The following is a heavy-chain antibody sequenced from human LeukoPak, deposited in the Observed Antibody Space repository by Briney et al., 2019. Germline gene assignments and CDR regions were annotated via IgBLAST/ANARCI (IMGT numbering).Heavy chain of an antibody. Sequence: GGSLRLSCAASGFTFSDYYMSCIRQAPGKGLEWVSYISSSSSYTNYADSVKGRFTISRDNAKNSLYLQMNSLRAEDTAVYYCARGKPEYSSSWYYFDYWGQGTLVTVSS. D-gene: IGHD6-13*01. CDR2: ISSSSSYT. CDR1: GFTFSDYY. CDR3: ARGKPEYSSSWYYFDY. J-gene: IGHJ4*02. V-gene: IGHV3-11*06.